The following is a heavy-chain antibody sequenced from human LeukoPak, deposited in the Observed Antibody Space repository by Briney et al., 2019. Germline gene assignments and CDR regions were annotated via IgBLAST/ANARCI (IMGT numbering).Heavy chain of an antibody. D-gene: IGHD3-3*01. CDR2: MNPNSGNT. J-gene: IGHJ6*02. V-gene: IGHV1-8*02. CDR3: AYAFFWSGSIRYYYGMDV. Sequence: ASVKVSCKASGGTFSSYAISWVRQAPGQGLEWMGWMNPNSGNTGYAQKFQGRVTMTRNTSISTAYMELSSLRSEDTAVYYCAYAFFWSGSIRYYYGMDVWGQGTTVAVSS. CDR1: GGTFSSYA.